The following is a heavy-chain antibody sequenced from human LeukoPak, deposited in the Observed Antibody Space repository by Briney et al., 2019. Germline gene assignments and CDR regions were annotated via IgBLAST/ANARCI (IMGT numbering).Heavy chain of an antibody. CDR3: ARGGGSYDFDY. CDR1: GGSIRNYY. J-gene: IGHJ4*02. CDR2: IYYSEST. D-gene: IGHD1-26*01. V-gene: IGHV4-59*03. Sequence: PSETLSLTCTVSGGSIRNYYWSWIRQPPGKGLEWIGYIYYSESTNNNFSLKSRVTISLDTSKNQFSLKLNSVTAADTAVYYCARGGGSYDFDYWGQGTLVTVSS.